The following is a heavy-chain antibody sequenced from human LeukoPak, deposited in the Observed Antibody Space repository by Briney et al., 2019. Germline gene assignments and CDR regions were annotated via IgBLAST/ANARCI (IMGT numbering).Heavy chain of an antibody. J-gene: IGHJ4*02. Sequence: SEPLSLTCTVSGVSITTYYWSWIRQPPGKGLERIGYIYHSGSTNYNPSLKSRVTISVDTSKNEFSLKLTSVTAADTAVYYCAREANYYGSGSYFEGTFDYWGQGSLVTVSS. D-gene: IGHD3-10*01. CDR2: IYHSGST. CDR3: AREANYYGSGSYFEGTFDY. CDR1: GVSITTYY. V-gene: IGHV4-59*13.